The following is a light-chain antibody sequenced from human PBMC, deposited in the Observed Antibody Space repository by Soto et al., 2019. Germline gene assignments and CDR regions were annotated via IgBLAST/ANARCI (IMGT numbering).Light chain of an antibody. Sequence: QSVLTQPASVSGSPGQSITISCTATSSDIAYYNYVSWYQYHPGKAPKLMIYDVSNRPSGISNRFSGSKSGNTASLTISGLQAEDEADYYCSSFTISRNNVIFGGGTQLTVL. CDR2: DVS. J-gene: IGLJ2*01. V-gene: IGLV2-14*01. CDR3: SSFTISRNNVI. CDR1: SSDIAYYNY.